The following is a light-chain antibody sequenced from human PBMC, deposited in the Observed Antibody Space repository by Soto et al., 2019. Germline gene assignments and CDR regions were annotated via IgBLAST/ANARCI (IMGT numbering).Light chain of an antibody. CDR3: QQRGNWPLT. CDR2: DAS. Sequence: EIVLTQSPATLSLSPGERATLSCRASQSISSYLAWYQQKPGQAPRLLIYDASNRATGIPARFSGSGSGTDFTLTISSLEPEDFALYYCQQRGNWPLTFGQGTRLEIK. CDR1: QSISSY. V-gene: IGKV3-11*01. J-gene: IGKJ5*01.